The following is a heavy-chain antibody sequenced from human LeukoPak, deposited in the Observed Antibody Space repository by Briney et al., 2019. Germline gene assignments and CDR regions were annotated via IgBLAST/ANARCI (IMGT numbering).Heavy chain of an antibody. J-gene: IGHJ3*02. Sequence: PGGSLRLSCAASGFTFSFYAMSWVRQAPGKGLEWVAGITSSGNTTYYADPVKGRFTISRDNSRNILYLQMNSLRAEDTAIYYCAKPYDFWSGYYGDAFDIWGQGTMVTVSS. CDR1: GFTFSFYA. CDR2: ITSSGNTT. CDR3: AKPYDFWSGYYGDAFDI. D-gene: IGHD3-3*01. V-gene: IGHV3-23*01.